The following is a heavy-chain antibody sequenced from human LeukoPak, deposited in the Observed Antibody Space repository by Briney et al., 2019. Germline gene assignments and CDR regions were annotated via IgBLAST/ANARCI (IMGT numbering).Heavy chain of an antibody. V-gene: IGHV3-30*03. CDR3: ARDQQPNYFDY. CDR2: ISYDGSNK. D-gene: IGHD6-13*01. Sequence: GGSLRLSCAASGFTFSSYWMNWARQAPGKGLEWVAVISYDGSNKYYTDSVKGRFIISRDNSKNTLYLQMNSLRAEDTAVYYCARDQQPNYFDYWGQGTLVTVSS. CDR1: GFTFSSYW. J-gene: IGHJ4*02.